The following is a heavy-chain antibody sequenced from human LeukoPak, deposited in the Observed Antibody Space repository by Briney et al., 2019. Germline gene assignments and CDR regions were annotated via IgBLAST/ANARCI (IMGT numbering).Heavy chain of an antibody. CDR2: ISYSGST. Sequence: PSETLSLTCTVSGGSFSSGGYYWSWIRQHPGKGLEWIGYISYSGSTYYNPSLKSRVTISVDTSKNQFSLKLSSVTAADTAVYYCVRDSGSYYFDYWGQGTLVTVSS. D-gene: IGHD1-26*01. CDR1: GGSFSSGGYY. CDR3: VRDSGSYYFDY. J-gene: IGHJ4*02. V-gene: IGHV4-31*03.